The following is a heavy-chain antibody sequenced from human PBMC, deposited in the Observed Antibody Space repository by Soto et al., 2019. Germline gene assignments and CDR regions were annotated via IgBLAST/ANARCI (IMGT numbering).Heavy chain of an antibody. Sequence: ASVKVSCKVSGYTLTELSMHWVRQAPGKGLEWMGGFDPEDGETIYAQKFQGRVTMTEDTSTDTAYMELSSLRSEDTAVYYCATDSGGFNGFDPWGQGTLVTVSS. CDR1: GYTLTELS. D-gene: IGHD1-26*01. J-gene: IGHJ5*02. CDR3: ATDSGGFNGFDP. CDR2: FDPEDGET. V-gene: IGHV1-24*01.